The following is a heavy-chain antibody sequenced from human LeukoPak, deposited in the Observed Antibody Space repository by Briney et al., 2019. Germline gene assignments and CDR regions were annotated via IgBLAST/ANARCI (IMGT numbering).Heavy chain of an antibody. J-gene: IGHJ4*02. CDR1: GFTFSSYG. CDR2: ISARGGST. V-gene: IGHV3-23*01. Sequence: GGSLRLSCAASGFTFSSYGMSWVRQAPGKGLEWVSGISARGGSTYYADSVKGRFTISRDNSKNTLGLQMNSLRAEDTAVYYCATDDAWLSTYWGQGTLVTVSP. CDR3: ATDDAWLSTY. D-gene: IGHD3-22*01.